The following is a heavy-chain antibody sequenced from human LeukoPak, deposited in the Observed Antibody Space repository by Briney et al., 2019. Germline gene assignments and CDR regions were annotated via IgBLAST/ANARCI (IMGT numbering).Heavy chain of an antibody. V-gene: IGHV3-21*01. Sequence: PGGSLRLSWAASGFTFSTYNMNWVRQAPGKGLEWVSSISSSSNYIYYADSVKGRFTISRDNAKNSLYLQMNSLRAEDTDVYYCARDVGASAPDAFDIWGQGTMVTVSS. CDR1: GFTFSTYN. J-gene: IGHJ3*02. CDR3: ARDVGASAPDAFDI. CDR2: ISSSSNYI. D-gene: IGHD1-26*01.